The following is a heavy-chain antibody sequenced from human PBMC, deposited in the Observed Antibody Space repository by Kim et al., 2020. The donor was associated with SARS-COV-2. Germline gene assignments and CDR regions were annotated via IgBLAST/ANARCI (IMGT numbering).Heavy chain of an antibody. CDR1: GYTFTGYY. V-gene: IGHV1-2*02. CDR3: ARGKSSAGMDR. D-gene: IGHD6-13*01. CDR2: INPKTGGT. J-gene: IGHJ4*02. Sequence: ASVKVSCKASGYTFTGYYIYWVRQAPGQGLEWVAWINPKTGGTNYAQKFQDRVTMTKDTFITTAYMELTSLTSDDTAVYFCARGKSSAGMDRWGQGTLVTVSS.